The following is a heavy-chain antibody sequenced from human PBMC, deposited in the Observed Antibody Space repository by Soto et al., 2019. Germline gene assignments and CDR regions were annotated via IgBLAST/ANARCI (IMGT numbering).Heavy chain of an antibody. CDR2: MWSDGSKK. J-gene: IGHJ4*02. CDR3: ARDSFWSGYSFDY. CDR1: GFTFSTYG. Sequence: QVQLVESGGGEVQPGRSLRLSCAASGFTFSTYGMHWVRQAPGKGLEWVAVMWSDGSKKYYADSVKGRFSISRDNSKNTLYRQMNSLRAEDTAVYYCARDSFWSGYSFDYWGQGTLVTVSS. V-gene: IGHV3-33*01. D-gene: IGHD3-3*01.